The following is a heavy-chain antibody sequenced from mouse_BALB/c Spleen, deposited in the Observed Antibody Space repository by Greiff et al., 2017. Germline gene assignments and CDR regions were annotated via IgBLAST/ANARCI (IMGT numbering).Heavy chain of an antibody. CDR1: GYTFTSYY. CDR2: IYPGNVNT. Sequence: VYLQQSGPELVKPGASVRISCKASGYTFTSYYIHWVKQRPGQGLEWIGWIYPGNVNTKYNEKFKGKATLTADKSSSTAYMQLSSLTSEDSAVYFCARSGELRRSFDVWGAGTTVTVSS. J-gene: IGHJ1*01. D-gene: IGHD2-4*01. V-gene: IGHV1S56*01. CDR3: ARSGELRRSFDV.